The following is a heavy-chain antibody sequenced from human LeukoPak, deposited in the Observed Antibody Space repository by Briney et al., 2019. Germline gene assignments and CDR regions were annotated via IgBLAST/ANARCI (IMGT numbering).Heavy chain of an antibody. CDR1: GFTFCNAW. CDR2: IKRKTDGGTT. CDR3: TTDHLWFGELFNNAFDI. J-gene: IGHJ3*02. D-gene: IGHD3-10*01. Sequence: GGSLRLSCAASGFTFCNAWMSWVRQAPGEGLEWVGRIKRKTDGGTTDYAAPVKGRFTISRDDSKNPLYLQMNSLKTEDTAVYYCTTDHLWFGELFNNAFDIWGQGTMVTVSS. V-gene: IGHV3-15*01.